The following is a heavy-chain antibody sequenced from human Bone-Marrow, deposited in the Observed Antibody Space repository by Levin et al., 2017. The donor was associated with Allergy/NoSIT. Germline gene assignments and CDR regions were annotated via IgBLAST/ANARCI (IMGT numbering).Heavy chain of an antibody. CDR2: ISGDGGGT. CDR1: GFTFSSYA. CDR3: ARKDRSGWTENFDY. Sequence: GGSLRLSCGASGFTFSSYAMGWVRQAPGKGLEWVSAISGDGGGTYYADPVKGRFTISRDNAKNTLYLQMNSLRAEDTAVYYCARKDRSGWTENFDYWGQGTLVTVSS. D-gene: IGHD6-19*01. J-gene: IGHJ4*02. V-gene: IGHV3-23*01.